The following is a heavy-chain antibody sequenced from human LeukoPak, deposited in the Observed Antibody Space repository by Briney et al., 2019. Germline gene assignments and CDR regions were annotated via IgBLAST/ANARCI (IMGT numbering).Heavy chain of an antibody. J-gene: IGHJ4*02. V-gene: IGHV4-59*01. CDR2: TSYSVST. CDR3: ARGRRSGTNFSFDH. Sequence: SETLSLTCTVSTDSINAYSWSWIRQSPGKGLEWIGSTSYSVSTNYNPSVKSRVTISADTSKSQFSLRLSSVTAADTAVYYCARGRRSGTNFSFDHWGQGTLVTVSP. CDR1: TDSINAYS. D-gene: IGHD1-1*01.